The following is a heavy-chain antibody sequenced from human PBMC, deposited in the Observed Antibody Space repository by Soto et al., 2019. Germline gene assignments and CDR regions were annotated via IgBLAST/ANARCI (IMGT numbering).Heavy chain of an antibody. D-gene: IGHD3-22*01. V-gene: IGHV1-46*01. CDR3: VRIYDDSNGFSLYQFDY. CDR2: INPTGVST. J-gene: IGHJ4*02. Sequence: ASVKVSCKSSGYTFSSYYIHWVRQAPGQGLGWMGIINPTGVSTTYAQKFQGRVTMTRDTSTSTVYIDMSSLRSEDTAVYYCVRIYDDSNGFSLYQFDYWGQGTRVTVS. CDR1: GYTFSSYY.